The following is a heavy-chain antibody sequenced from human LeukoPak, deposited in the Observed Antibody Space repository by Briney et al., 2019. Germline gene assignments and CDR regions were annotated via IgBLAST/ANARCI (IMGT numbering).Heavy chain of an antibody. CDR1: GLTISSHW. V-gene: IGHV3-74*01. J-gene: IGHJ5*02. Sequence: GGSLRLSCAASGLTISSHWMHWVRQVPGKGLVWVSRINSDGSSTNYADSVKGRLTVSRDNAKNTLYLQMNSLRAEDTAVYYCARGRGPYGWFDPWGQGTLVTVSS. D-gene: IGHD3-10*01. CDR3: ARGRGPYGWFDP. CDR2: INSDGSST.